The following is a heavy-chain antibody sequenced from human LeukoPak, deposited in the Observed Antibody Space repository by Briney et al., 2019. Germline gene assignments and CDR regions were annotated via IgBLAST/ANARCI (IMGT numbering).Heavy chain of an antibody. D-gene: IGHD5-12*01. Sequence: GGSLRLSCAASGFTFSSYSMNWVRQAPGKGLEWVSSISSSSSYIYYADSVKGRFTISRDNAKNSLYLQMNSLRAEDTAMYYCAGNSGYAKNSAFDIWGQGTMVTVSS. CDR1: GFTFSSYS. V-gene: IGHV3-21*01. CDR3: AGNSGYAKNSAFDI. J-gene: IGHJ3*02. CDR2: ISSSSSYI.